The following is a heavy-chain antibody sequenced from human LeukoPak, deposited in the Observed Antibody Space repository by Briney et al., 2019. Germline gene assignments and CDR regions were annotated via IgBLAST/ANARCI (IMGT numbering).Heavy chain of an antibody. CDR2: IWYDGSNK. V-gene: IGHV3-33*03. J-gene: IGHJ4*02. Sequence: GGSLRLSCAASGFTFSSYGMHWVRQAPGKGLEWVAVIWYDGSNKYYADSVKGRFTISRDNAKNSLYLQMNSLRAEDTAVYYCAKGYDILTDVDYWGQGTLVTVSS. CDR1: GFTFSSYG. D-gene: IGHD3-9*01. CDR3: AKGYDILTDVDY.